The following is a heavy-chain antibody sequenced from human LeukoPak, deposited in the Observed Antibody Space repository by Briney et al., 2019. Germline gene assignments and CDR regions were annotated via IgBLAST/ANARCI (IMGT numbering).Heavy chain of an antibody. J-gene: IGHJ5*02. D-gene: IGHD1-26*01. CDR1: GFTFSSYA. V-gene: IGHV3-23*01. Sequence: GGSLRLSCAASGFTFSSYAMSWVRQAPGKGLEGVSAISGSGGSTYYADSVKGRSTISRNNSKNTLYLQMNSLRAEDTAIYYCAKEPARYSGSYFRWFDPWGQGTLVTVSS. CDR2: ISGSGGST. CDR3: AKEPARYSGSYFRWFDP.